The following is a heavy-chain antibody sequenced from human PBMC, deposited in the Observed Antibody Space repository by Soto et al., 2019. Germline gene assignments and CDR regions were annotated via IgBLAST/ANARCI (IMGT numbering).Heavy chain of an antibody. CDR2: IGTAGDT. Sequence: GSLRLSCAASGFTFSSYDMHWVRQATGKGLEWVSAIGTAGDTYYPGSVKGRFTISRENAKNSLYLQMNSLRAGDTAVYYCARGNLYYYMDVWGKGTTVTVSS. CDR1: GFTFSSYD. V-gene: IGHV3-13*01. J-gene: IGHJ6*03. CDR3: ARGNLYYYMDV.